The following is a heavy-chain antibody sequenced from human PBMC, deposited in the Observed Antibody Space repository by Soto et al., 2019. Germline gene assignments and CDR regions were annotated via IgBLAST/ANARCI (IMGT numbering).Heavy chain of an antibody. D-gene: IGHD4-17*01. CDR2: ISGSGGST. J-gene: IGHJ3*02. CDR3: AKDHGETRVTTGDAFDI. V-gene: IGHV3-23*01. Sequence: EVQLLESGGGLVQPGGSLRLSCAASGFTFSSYAMSWVRQAPGKGLEWVSAISGSGGSTYYADSVKGRFTSSRDNSKTTRYLQMNSLRAEDTAVYYCAKDHGETRVTTGDAFDIWGQGTMVTVSS. CDR1: GFTFSSYA.